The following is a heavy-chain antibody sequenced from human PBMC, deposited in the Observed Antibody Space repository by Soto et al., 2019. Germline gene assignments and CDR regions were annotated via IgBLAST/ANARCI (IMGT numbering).Heavy chain of an antibody. CDR1: GYTFTSYD. CDR2: MNPNSDNT. V-gene: IGHV1-8*01. CDR3: ARVVAYSSSPRKYYYYYYYMDV. D-gene: IGHD6-6*01. J-gene: IGHJ6*03. Sequence: GASVKVSCKASGYTFTSYDINWVRQATGQGLEWMGWMNPNSDNTGYAQKFQGRVTMTRNTSISTAYMELSSLRSEDTAVYYCARVVAYSSSPRKYYYYYYYMDVWGKGTTVTVSS.